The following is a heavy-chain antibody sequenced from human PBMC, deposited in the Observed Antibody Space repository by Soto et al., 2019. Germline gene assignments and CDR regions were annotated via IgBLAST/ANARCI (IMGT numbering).Heavy chain of an antibody. CDR2: IGGARPAT. CDR1: GFSFSDYV. D-gene: IGHD6-13*01. J-gene: IGHJ4*02. Sequence: EVQLLQSGGALVQPGGSLRLSCVASGFSFSDYVMTWVRQRPGKELEWVSLIGGARPATLYADSVKGRFTISRDNPKNTLFLQMNNLRVADTAIYYCAKGLHPGSWYSADWGQGTLVTVSS. V-gene: IGHV3-23*01. CDR3: AKGLHPGSWYSAD.